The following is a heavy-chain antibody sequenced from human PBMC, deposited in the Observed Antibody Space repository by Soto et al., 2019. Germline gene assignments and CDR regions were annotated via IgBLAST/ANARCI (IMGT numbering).Heavy chain of an antibody. D-gene: IGHD3-22*01. CDR2: IYYSGST. CDR1: GGSISSGDYY. V-gene: IGHV4-30-4*01. Sequence: PXETLSHTCTVSGGSISSGDYYWSWIRQPPGKGLEWIGYIYYSGSTYYNPSLKSRVTISVDTSKNQFSLKLSSVTAADTAVYYCASQRPSNYYDSSGLSFDPWGQGTLVTVSS. J-gene: IGHJ5*02. CDR3: ASQRPSNYYDSSGLSFDP.